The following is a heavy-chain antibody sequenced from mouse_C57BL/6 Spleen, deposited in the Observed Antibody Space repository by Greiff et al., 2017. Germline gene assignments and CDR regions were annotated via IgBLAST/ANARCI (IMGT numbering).Heavy chain of an antibody. V-gene: IGHV5-17*01. CDR1: GFTFSDYG. J-gene: IGHJ2*01. CDR3: ARTLLFDY. CDR2: ISSGSSTI. Sequence: EVKVEESGGGLVKPGGSLKLSCAASGFTFSDYGMHWVRQAPEKGLEWVAYISSGSSTIYYADTVRGRFTISRDNAKHSLFLQMTRLRSEDTAMYYCARTLLFDYWGQGTTLTVSS.